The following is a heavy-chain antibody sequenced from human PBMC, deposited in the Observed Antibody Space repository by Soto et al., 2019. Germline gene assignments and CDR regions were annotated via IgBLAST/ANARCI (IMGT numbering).Heavy chain of an antibody. CDR1: GGSFSGYY. Sequence: SETLSLTCAVYGGSFSGYYWSWIRQPPGKGLEWIGEINHSGSTNYNPSLKSRVTISVDTSKNQFSLKLSSVTAADTAVYYCARAVLGNDRPRRFDPWGQGTLVTVSS. CDR3: ARAVLGNDRPRRFDP. J-gene: IGHJ5*02. D-gene: IGHD2-8*01. CDR2: INHSGST. V-gene: IGHV4-34*01.